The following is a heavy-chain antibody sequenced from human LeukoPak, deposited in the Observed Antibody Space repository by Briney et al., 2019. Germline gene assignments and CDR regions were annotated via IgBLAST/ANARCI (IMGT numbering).Heavy chain of an antibody. D-gene: IGHD2-15*01. CDR3: AREMVEYHHAFDI. CDR2: ISYDGSNK. Sequence: GGSLRLSCAASGFTFSSYAMHWVRQAPGKGLEWVAVISYDGSNKYYADSVKGRFTISRDNSKNTLYLQMNSLRAEDTAVYYCAREMVEYHHAFDIWGQGTMVTVSS. J-gene: IGHJ3*02. V-gene: IGHV3-30-3*01. CDR1: GFTFSSYA.